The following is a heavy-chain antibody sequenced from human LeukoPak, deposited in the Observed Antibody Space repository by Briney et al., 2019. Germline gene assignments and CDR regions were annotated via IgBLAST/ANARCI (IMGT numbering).Heavy chain of an antibody. V-gene: IGHV3-21*01. D-gene: IGHD3-3*01. Sequence: GGSRRLSCAASGFTFTSYAMNWVRQAPGKGLEWVSSISSSSSYIYYADSVKGRFTISRDNAKNSLYLQMNSLRAEDTAVYYCAKESEITIFGVVTPFDYWGQGTLVTVSS. CDR3: AKESEITIFGVVTPFDY. CDR1: GFTFTSYA. J-gene: IGHJ4*02. CDR2: ISSSSSYI.